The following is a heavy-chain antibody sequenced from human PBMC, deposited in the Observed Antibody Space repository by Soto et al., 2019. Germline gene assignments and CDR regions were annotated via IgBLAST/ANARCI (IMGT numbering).Heavy chain of an antibody. CDR1: GGSITTNY. CDR3: ARGMAEEQIFYYFDY. J-gene: IGHJ4*02. V-gene: IGHV4-59*01. D-gene: IGHD3-9*01. CDR2: IYYRGST. Sequence: SETLSLTCTVSGGSITTNYWSWIRQPPGKGLEWIGYIYYRGSTNYNPSLKNRVTISVDASKSQFYLKLRSVTAADTAVYYCARGMAEEQIFYYFDYWGQGALVTVSS.